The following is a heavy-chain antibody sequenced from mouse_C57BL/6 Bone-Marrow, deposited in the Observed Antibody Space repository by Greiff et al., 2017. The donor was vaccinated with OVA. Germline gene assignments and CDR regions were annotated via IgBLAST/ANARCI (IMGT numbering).Heavy chain of an antibody. V-gene: IGHV1-19*01. CDR2: INPYNGGT. CDR3: ARGGHYYYGY. J-gene: IGHJ2*01. Sequence: VQLKESGPVLVKPGASVKMSCKASGYTFTDYYMNWVKQSHGKSLEWIGVINPYNGGTSYNQKFKGKATLTVDKSSSTAYMELNSLTSEDSAVYYCARGGHYYYGYWGQGTTLTVSS. D-gene: IGHD1-1*01. CDR1: GYTFTDYY.